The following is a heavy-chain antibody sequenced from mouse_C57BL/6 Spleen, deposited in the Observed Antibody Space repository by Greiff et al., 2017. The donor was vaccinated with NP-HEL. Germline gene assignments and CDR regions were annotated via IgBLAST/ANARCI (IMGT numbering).Heavy chain of an antibody. Sequence: VQLQQPGAELVKPGASVKLSCKASGYTFTSYWMHWVKQRPGQGLEWIGMIHPNSGSTNYNEKFKSKATLTVDKSSSTAYMQLSSLTSEDSAVYYCARTLFRGETMDYWGQGTSVTVSS. CDR1: GYTFTSYW. V-gene: IGHV1-64*01. J-gene: IGHJ4*01. D-gene: IGHD1-1*01. CDR3: ARTLFRGETMDY. CDR2: IHPNSGST.